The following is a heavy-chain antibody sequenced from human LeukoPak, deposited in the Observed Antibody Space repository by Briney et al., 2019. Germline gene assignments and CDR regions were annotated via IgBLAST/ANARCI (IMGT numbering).Heavy chain of an antibody. D-gene: IGHD3-10*01. CDR2: ISWNGGNI. J-gene: IGHJ4*02. Sequence: PGRSLRLSCAASGFPFDDYAMHWVRQRPGKGLEWVSGISWNGGNIGYGDSVKGRFIISRDKAKNSLYLQMNSLRAEDTALYYCAKDNAYYYGSGSYDYWGQGTLVTVSS. CDR3: AKDNAYYYGSGSYDY. CDR1: GFPFDDYA. V-gene: IGHV3-9*01.